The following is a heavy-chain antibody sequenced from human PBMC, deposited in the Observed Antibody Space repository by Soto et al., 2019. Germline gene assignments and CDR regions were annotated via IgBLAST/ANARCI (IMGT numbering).Heavy chain of an antibody. CDR1: GGTFSSYA. CDR3: ARHYDSSGYGENYYYGMDV. D-gene: IGHD3-22*01. V-gene: IGHV1-69*06. Sequence: ASVKVSCKASGGTFSSYAISWVRQAPGQGLEWMGGIIPIFGTANYAQKFQGRVTITADKSTGTAYMELSSLRSEDTAVYYCARHYDSSGYGENYYYGMDVWGQGTTVTVSS. J-gene: IGHJ6*02. CDR2: IIPIFGTA.